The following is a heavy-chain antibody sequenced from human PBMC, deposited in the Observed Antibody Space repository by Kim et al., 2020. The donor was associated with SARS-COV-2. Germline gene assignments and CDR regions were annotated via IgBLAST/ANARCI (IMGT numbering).Heavy chain of an antibody. Sequence: GGSLRLSCVASGFSFSTYEMNWVRQAPGKGLECVSHITTGGSTIYYADSVKGRFTISRDNAKNSLYLQMNSLRAEDTAVYYCARRYCSSTSCVFDYWGQGTLVTVSS. CDR1: GFSFSTYE. CDR3: ARRYCSSTSCVFDY. D-gene: IGHD2-2*01. J-gene: IGHJ4*02. V-gene: IGHV3-48*03. CDR2: ITTGGSTI.